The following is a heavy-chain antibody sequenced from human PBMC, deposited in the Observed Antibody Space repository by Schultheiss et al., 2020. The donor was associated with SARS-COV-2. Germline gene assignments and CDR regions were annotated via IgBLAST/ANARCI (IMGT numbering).Heavy chain of an antibody. CDR2: IPYDGSDK. V-gene: IGHV3-30*07. D-gene: IGHD2-15*01. J-gene: IGHJ6*02. CDR3: ARTSGVAATPDYYYGMDV. CDR1: GSTFSPYV. Sequence: GESLKISCAASGSTFSPYVMHWVRQAPGKGLEWVAVIPYDGSDKIYADSVKGRFTISRDNSKNTLYLQMNSLRAEDTAVYYCARTSGVAATPDYYYGMDVWGQGTTVTVSS.